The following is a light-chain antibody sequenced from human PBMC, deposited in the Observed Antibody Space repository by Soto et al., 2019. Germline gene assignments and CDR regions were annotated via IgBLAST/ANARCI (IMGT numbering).Light chain of an antibody. Sequence: DIQMTQSPSSLSASVGDRVTITCRAKESVSSYVNWYEQKPGKAPKLLIYAASSLQSGVPARFSGSGSVTDFTLTISGLQPEDFATYYCQQSYSKWTFGQGTKVEIK. CDR2: AAS. CDR1: ESVSSY. CDR3: QQSYSKWT. J-gene: IGKJ1*01. V-gene: IGKV1-39*01.